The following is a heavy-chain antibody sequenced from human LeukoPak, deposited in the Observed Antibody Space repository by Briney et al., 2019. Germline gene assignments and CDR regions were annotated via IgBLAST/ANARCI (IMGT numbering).Heavy chain of an antibody. D-gene: IGHD2-2*02. Sequence: PGRSLRLSCAASGFTFSSYGMHWVRQAPGKGLEWVAVISYDGSNKYYADSVKGRFTISRDNSKNTLYLQMNSLRAEDTAVYYCARVRRYCSSTSCYTYYYYGMDVWGQGTTVTVSS. CDR2: ISYDGSNK. CDR1: GFTFSSYG. CDR3: ARVRRYCSSTSCYTYYYYGMDV. V-gene: IGHV3-30*03. J-gene: IGHJ6*02.